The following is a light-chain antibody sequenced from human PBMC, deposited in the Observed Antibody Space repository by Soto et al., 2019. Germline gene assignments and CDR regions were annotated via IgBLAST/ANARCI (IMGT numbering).Light chain of an antibody. J-gene: IGKJ1*01. CDR2: GAS. CDR3: QQYYEWPRT. CDR1: QSVSRT. V-gene: IGKV3-15*01. Sequence: EIVMTQSPATLSVSPGERATLSCRASQSVSRTLAWYQQKPGQAPRLLIYGASPRASTIPDRFSVSGSGTEFTLTISSLQSEDFAVYYCQQYYEWPRTFGQGTRVELK.